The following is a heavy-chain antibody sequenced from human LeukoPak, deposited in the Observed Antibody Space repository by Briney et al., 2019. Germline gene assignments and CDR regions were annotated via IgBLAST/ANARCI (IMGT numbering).Heavy chain of an antibody. J-gene: IGHJ4*02. CDR3: ARAVEMATIFFDY. CDR2: IYYSGST. Sequence: PSETLSLTCTVSGGSVSSGSYYWSWIRQPPGKGLEWIGYIYYSGSTNYNPSLKSRVTISVDTSKNQFSLKLSSVTAADTAVYYCARAVEMATIFFDYWGQETLVTVSS. CDR1: GGSVSSGSYY. D-gene: IGHD5-24*01. V-gene: IGHV4-61*01.